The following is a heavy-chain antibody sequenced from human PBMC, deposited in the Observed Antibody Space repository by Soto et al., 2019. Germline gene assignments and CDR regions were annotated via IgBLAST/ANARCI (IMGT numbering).Heavy chain of an antibody. CDR1: GGFFSGYY. D-gene: IGHD2-2*01. V-gene: IGHV4-34*01. J-gene: IGHJ4*02. CDR3: ARGIGYCSSINCYSSRRLRFDS. Sequence: SETLSLTCAVYGGFFSGYYWTWIRQSPEKGLEWIGEVNHSGTTYYNPSLKTRVTISVHTPKNQFSLKMSSVTAADTAVYYCARGIGYCSSINCYSSRRLRFDSWGQGTLVTVSS. CDR2: VNHSGTT.